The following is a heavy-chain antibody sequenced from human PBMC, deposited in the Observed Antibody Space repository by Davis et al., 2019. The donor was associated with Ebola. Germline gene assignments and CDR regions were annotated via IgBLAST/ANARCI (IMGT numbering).Heavy chain of an antibody. D-gene: IGHD2-21*01. CDR2: IWNIGTDK. CDR1: GFSFSNYG. V-gene: IGHV3-33*01. CDR3: ARELTVVIFGV. Sequence: GESLKISCEASGFSFSNYGMHWVRQAPGEGLEWVALIWNIGTDKYYADSVKGRFTISRDNSKNTLYLQMDSLRAEDTAVYYCARELTVVIFGVRGQGTLVTVSS. J-gene: IGHJ4*02.